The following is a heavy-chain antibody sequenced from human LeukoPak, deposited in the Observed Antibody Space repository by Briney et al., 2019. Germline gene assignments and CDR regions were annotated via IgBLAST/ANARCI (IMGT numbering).Heavy chain of an antibody. CDR2: IYPGGSDT. V-gene: IGHV5-51*01. CDR3: ARGPTQYYFDS. Sequence: GESLKISCKGSGYSFTSYWIGWVRQMPGKGLEWMGIIYPGGSDTRYSPSFQGQVTISADNSITTAYLQWSSLKASDIAMYYCARGPTQYYFDSWGQGTLVTVSS. D-gene: IGHD3-16*01. J-gene: IGHJ4*02. CDR1: GYSFTSYW.